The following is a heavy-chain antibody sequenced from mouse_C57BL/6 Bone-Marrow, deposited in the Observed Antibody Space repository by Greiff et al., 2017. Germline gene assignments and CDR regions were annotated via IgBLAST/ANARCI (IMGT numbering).Heavy chain of an antibody. CDR1: EYEFPSHD. J-gene: IGHJ3*01. CDR3: ARHHYYSNCFAWFAY. V-gene: IGHV5-2*01. CDR2: INSDGGST. D-gene: IGHD2-5*01. Sequence: EVKLMESGGGLVQPGESLKLSCESNEYEFPSHDMSWVRKTPEKRLALVAAINSDGGSTYYPDTMERRFIISRDNTKKTLYLQMSSLRSEDTALYYCARHHYYSNCFAWFAYWGQGTLVTVSA.